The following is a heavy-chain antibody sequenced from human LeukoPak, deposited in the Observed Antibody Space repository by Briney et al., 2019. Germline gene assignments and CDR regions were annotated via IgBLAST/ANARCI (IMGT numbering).Heavy chain of an antibody. J-gene: IGHJ4*02. Sequence: SETLSLTCTVSGGSISSYYWSWIRQPPGKGLEWIGYIYYSGSTNYSPSLKSRVTISVDTSKNQFSLKPSSVTAADTAVYYCARLSPHSIVVVPAAILPDYWGQGTLVTVSS. CDR2: IYYSGST. D-gene: IGHD2-2*01. CDR1: GGSISSYY. CDR3: ARLSPHSIVVVPAAILPDY. V-gene: IGHV4-59*08.